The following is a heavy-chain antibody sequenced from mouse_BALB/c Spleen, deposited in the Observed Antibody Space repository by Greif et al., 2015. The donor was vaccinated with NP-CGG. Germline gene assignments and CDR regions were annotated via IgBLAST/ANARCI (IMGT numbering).Heavy chain of an antibody. CDR2: ISSGSSTI. D-gene: IGHD2-14*01. CDR3: ARRSYYRYDGYAMDY. J-gene: IGHJ4*01. CDR1: GFTFSSFG. V-gene: IGHV5-17*02. Sequence: EVHLVESGGGLVQPGGSRKLSCAASGFTFSSFGMHWVRQAPEKGLEWVAYISSGSSTIYYADTVKGRFTISRDNPKNTLFLQMTSLRSEDTAMYYCARRSYYRYDGYAMDYWGQGTSVTVSS.